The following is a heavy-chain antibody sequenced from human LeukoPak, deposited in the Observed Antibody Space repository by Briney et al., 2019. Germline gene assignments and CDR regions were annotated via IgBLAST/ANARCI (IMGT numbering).Heavy chain of an antibody. V-gene: IGHV4-61*01. Sequence: PSETLSLTCAVSGYSISSGYYWGWIRQPPGKGLEWIGYIYYSGSTNYNPSLKSRVTISVDTSKNQFSLKLSSVTAADTAVYYCARVGRVGATPGTILGAFDIWGQGTMVTVSS. CDR2: IYYSGST. CDR1: GYSISSGYY. CDR3: ARVGRVGATPGTILGAFDI. D-gene: IGHD1-26*01. J-gene: IGHJ3*02.